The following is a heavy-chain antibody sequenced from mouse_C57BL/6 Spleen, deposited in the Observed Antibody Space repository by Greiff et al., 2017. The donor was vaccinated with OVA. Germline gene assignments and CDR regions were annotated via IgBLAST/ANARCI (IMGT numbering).Heavy chain of an antibody. CDR3: ARGDPRYFDY. Sequence: VQLQQSGAELVKPGASVKLSCTASGFNIKDYYMHWVKQRTEQGLEWIGRIDPEDGETKYATKFQGKATITADTSSNTAYLQLSGLTSEDTAVYYCARGDPRYFDYWGQGTTLTVSS. CDR1: GFNIKDYY. CDR2: IDPEDGET. V-gene: IGHV14-2*01. J-gene: IGHJ2*01.